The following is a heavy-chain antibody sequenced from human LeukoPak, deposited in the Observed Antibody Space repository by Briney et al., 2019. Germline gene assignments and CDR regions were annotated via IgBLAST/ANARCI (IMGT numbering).Heavy chain of an antibody. D-gene: IGHD2-8*01. CDR1: GYTFTGYY. J-gene: IGHJ4*02. CDR2: INPNSGGT. Sequence: GASVKVSCKASGYTFTGYYMHWVRQAPGQGLEWMGWINPNSGGTNYAQKFQGRVTMTRDTSISTAYMELSRLRSDDTAVYYCARDRGGYCTNGVCYPYWGQGTLVTVSS. CDR3: ARDRGGYCTNGVCYPY. V-gene: IGHV1-2*02.